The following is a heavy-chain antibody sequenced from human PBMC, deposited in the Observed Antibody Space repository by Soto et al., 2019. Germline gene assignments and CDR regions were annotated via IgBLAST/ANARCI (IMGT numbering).Heavy chain of an antibody. J-gene: IGHJ6*03. V-gene: IGHV3-23*01. CDR2: ISGSGDGT. Sequence: PGGALRLSCAASGFSFTNYAVTWVRQAPGKGLEWVSAISGSGDGTYYADSVRGRFTISRDNSKSTVHLQMNSLRAADTAVYYCARLPLDYYQLTGKGDYYYYYYMDVWGKGTTVTVSS. D-gene: IGHD2-2*01. CDR1: GFSFTNYA. CDR3: ARLPLDYYQLTGKGDYYYYYYMDV.